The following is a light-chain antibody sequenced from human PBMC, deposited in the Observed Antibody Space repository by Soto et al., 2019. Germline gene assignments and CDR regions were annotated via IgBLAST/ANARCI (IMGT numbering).Light chain of an antibody. CDR2: DAS. CDR3: QQYENLPIT. Sequence: DIQMTQSPSSLSASVGDRVTITCQASQDIGNYLNWYQQKPGKAPKLLIFDASNLESGVPSRFSGSGSGTDFTFTISSLQPEDIATXYXQQYENLPITFGQGTRLEIK. J-gene: IGKJ5*01. V-gene: IGKV1-33*01. CDR1: QDIGNY.